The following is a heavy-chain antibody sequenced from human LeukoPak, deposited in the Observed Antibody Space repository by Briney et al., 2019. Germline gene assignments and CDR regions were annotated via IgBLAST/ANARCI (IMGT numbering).Heavy chain of an antibody. CDR1: GFSVSDYY. CDR3: ARDDILVI. J-gene: IGHJ4*02. D-gene: IGHD2-21*01. V-gene: IGHV3-53*01. Sequence: QPGGSLRLSCAASGFSVSDYYMNWVRQAPGKGLEWVSFIYSDGRTYYADFVKGRFTISRDNSRNTLYLQMNSLRVEDTAVYYCARDDILVIWGQGTLVTVSS. CDR2: IYSDGRT.